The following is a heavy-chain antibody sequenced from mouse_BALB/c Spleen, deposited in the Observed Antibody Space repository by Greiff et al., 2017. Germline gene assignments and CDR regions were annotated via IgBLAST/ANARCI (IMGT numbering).Heavy chain of an antibody. CDR2: ISSGSSTI. J-gene: IGHJ2*01. Sequence: EVQVVESGGGLVQPGGSRKLSCAASGFTFSSFGMHWVRQAPEKGLEWVAYISSGSSTIYYADTVKGRFTISRDNPKNTLFLQMTSLRSEDTAMYYCARASYFDYWGQGTTLTVSS. V-gene: IGHV5-17*02. CDR3: ARASYFDY. CDR1: GFTFSSFG.